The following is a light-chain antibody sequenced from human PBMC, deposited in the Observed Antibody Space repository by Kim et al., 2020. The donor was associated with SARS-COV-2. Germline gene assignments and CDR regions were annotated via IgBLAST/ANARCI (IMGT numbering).Light chain of an antibody. CDR3: QQYGSSLYT. V-gene: IGKV3-20*01. Sequence: EIVLTQSPGTLSLSPGERVTLSCMASQSVSSSYLAWYQQKPGQAPRLLIYGASSRATGIPDRFSGSGSGTDFTLTISRLEPEDFAVYYCQQYGSSLYTFGQGTKLEI. CDR2: GAS. CDR1: QSVSSSY. J-gene: IGKJ2*01.